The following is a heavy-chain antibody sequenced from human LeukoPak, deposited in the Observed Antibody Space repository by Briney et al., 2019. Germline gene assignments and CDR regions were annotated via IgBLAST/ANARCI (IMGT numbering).Heavy chain of an antibody. CDR3: ARGYSSSWYFNWFDP. V-gene: IGHV4-39*07. D-gene: IGHD6-13*01. J-gene: IGHJ5*02. CDR2: FHYSGST. CDR1: GGSISSSSYY. Sequence: SETLCLTCSVSGGSISSSSYYWGWIRQPPGKGLEWIGTFHYSGSTYYNPSLKSRVTISVNMSKNQFSLKLISVTAADTAVYYCARGYSSSWYFNWFDPWGQGTLVTVSS.